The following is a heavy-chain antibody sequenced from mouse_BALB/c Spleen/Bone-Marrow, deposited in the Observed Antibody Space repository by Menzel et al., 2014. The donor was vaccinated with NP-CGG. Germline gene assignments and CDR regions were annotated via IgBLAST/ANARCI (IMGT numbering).Heavy chain of an antibody. V-gene: IGHV5-4*02. CDR2: ISDGGSYT. CDR3: AIDGPDGYDRNDYFDY. J-gene: IGHJ2*01. CDR1: GFTFSDYY. Sequence: EVKLVESGGGLVKPGGSLKLSCAVSGFTFSDYYMYWVRQTPEKGLEWVATISDGGSYTYYPDSVKGRFTISRDNAKNNLYLQMSSLKSEDTAMYYCAIDGPDGYDRNDYFDYWGQGTTLTVSS. D-gene: IGHD2-2*01.